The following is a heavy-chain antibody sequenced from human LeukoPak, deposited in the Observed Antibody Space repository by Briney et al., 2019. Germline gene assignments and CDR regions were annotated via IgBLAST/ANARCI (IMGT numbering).Heavy chain of an antibody. CDR3: ARDHDSSGYYYLAVY. CDR2: ISAYNGNT. V-gene: IGHV1-18*01. CDR1: GYTLTSYG. J-gene: IGHJ4*02. Sequence: SVKVSCKASGYTLTSYGISWVRQAPGQGLEWMGWISAYNGNTNYAQKLQGRVTMTTDTSTSTAYMGLRTLRSDDTAVYYCARDHDSSGYYYLAVYWDQGTLVTVSS. D-gene: IGHD3-22*01.